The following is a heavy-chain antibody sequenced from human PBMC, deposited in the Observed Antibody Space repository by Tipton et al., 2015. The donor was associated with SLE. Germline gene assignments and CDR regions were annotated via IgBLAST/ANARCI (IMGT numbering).Heavy chain of an antibody. CDR2: IDHSGST. Sequence: TLSLTCTVSDDSFSSYYWSWIRQFPGKGLEWLGYIDHSGSTKCNPSLRSRVTISVDTSKNQFSLNLCSVTAADTAVYYCARQLGWGDPFAFDHWGQGTLVTVSS. CDR3: ARQLGWGDPFAFDH. J-gene: IGHJ4*02. V-gene: IGHV4-59*08. D-gene: IGHD2-21*02. CDR1: DDSFSSYY.